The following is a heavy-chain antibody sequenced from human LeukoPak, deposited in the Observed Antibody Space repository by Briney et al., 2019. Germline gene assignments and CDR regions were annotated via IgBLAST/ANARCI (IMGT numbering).Heavy chain of an antibody. J-gene: IGHJ6*02. CDR3: AKFSPKPLLNYYYYGMDV. CDR1: GFAFSTFA. CDR2: FSGSGAST. Sequence: PGGSLRLSCAASGFAFSTFAMSWIRQAPGTGLEWVSCFSGSGASTYYADSVRGRFTISRDNSKNTLYLQMNSLRAEDTAVYYCAKFSPKPLLNYYYYGMDVWGQGTTVTVSS. V-gene: IGHV3-23*01.